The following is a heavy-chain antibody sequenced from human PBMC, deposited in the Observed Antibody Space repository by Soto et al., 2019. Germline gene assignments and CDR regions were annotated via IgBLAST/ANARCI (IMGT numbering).Heavy chain of an antibody. CDR3: ARDIPDGTYYLSVMDV. Sequence: QVQLVESGGGLVKPGGSLRLSCAASGFTFRDFYMNWIRQAPGKGPEWVSYISSSSTYTNYTDSVKGRFTISRDNAKNSLYLQTNSLRGEDTAVYYGARDIPDGTYYLSVMDVWGPGTTVTVSS. D-gene: IGHD2-21*01. CDR1: GFTFRDFY. J-gene: IGHJ6*02. CDR2: ISSSSTYT. V-gene: IGHV3-11*06.